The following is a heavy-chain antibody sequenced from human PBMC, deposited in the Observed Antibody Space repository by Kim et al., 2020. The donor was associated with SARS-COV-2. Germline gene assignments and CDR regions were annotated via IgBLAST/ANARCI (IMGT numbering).Heavy chain of an antibody. J-gene: IGHJ5*02. CDR1: GFTFSDYY. CDR3: VREPAS. CDR2: INSDGTSM. Sequence: GGSLRHSCAVSGFTFSDYYMSWIRQAPGKGLEWVAYINSDGTSMKYADSVNGRFAISRDNGKQSLSLQMSSLTPDDTAVYYCVREPASWGQGTLVTVSS. V-gene: IGHV3-11*01.